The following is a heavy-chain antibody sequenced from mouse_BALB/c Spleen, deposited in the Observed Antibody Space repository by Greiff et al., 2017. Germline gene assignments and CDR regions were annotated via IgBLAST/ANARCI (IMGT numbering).Heavy chain of an antibody. J-gene: IGHJ3*01. Sequence: QVQLKQSGAELVRPGVSVKISCKGSGYTFTDYAMHWVKQSHAKSLEWIGVISTYYGDASYNQKFKGKATMTVDKSSSTAYMELARLTSEDSAIYYCAREITTGAWFAYWGQGTLVTVSA. CDR2: ISTYYGDA. D-gene: IGHD2-4*01. CDR3: AREITTGAWFAY. CDR1: GYTFTDYA. V-gene: IGHV1S137*01.